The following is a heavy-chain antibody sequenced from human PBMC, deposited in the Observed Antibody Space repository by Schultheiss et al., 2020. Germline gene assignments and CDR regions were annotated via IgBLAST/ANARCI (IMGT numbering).Heavy chain of an antibody. CDR3: ARQGGDLAVIPGATNWFDT. V-gene: IGHV4-59*08. D-gene: IGHD2-21*02. CDR1: GGSFSGYY. CDR2: IYYSGST. J-gene: IGHJ5*02. Sequence: SETLSLTCAVYGGSFSGYYWSWIRQPPGKGLEWIGYIYYSGSTYYNPSLKSRVTISVDTSKNQFSLKLSSVTAADTAVYYCARQGGDLAVIPGATNWFDTWGQGNLGTVSS.